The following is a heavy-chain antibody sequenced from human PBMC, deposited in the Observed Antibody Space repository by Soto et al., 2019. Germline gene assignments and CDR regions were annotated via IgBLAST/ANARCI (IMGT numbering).Heavy chain of an antibody. V-gene: IGHV1-69*13. CDR2: IIPIFGTA. CDR1: GGTFSSYA. Sequence: SVKVSCKASGGTFSSYAISWVRQAPGQGLEWMGGIIPIFGTANYAQKFQGRVTITADESTSTAYMELSSLRSEDTAVYYCARVPNYYDSSGHNWGQGTLVTVSS. CDR3: ARVPNYYDSSGHN. D-gene: IGHD3-22*01. J-gene: IGHJ4*02.